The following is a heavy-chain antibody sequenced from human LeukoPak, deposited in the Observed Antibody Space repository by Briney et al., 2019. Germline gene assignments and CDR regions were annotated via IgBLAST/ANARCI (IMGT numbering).Heavy chain of an antibody. CDR1: GGSINSYY. J-gene: IGHJ4*02. CDR2: IYYSGST. CDR3: ARISVTEGGDY. Sequence: SETLSLTCTVSGGSINSYYWGWIRQPPGKGLEWIGSIYYSGSTYYNPSLKSRVTISVDTSKNQFSLKLSSVTAADTAVYYCARISVTEGGDYWGQGTLVTVSS. V-gene: IGHV4-39*01. D-gene: IGHD5-18*01.